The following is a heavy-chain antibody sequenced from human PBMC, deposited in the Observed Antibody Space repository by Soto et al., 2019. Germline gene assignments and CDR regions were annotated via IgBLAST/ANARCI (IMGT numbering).Heavy chain of an antibody. J-gene: IGHJ4*02. V-gene: IGHV4-4*07. D-gene: IGHD4-17*01. Sequence: SETLSLTCTVSGDSVSKYYWNWIRQPAGKGLEWIGRIHSTRSPNYNPSLKSRVTMSVDTSKNQFSLKLNLTSVTAADTAVYYCARSQAYGDYANLDSWGQGTLVTVSS. CDR1: GDSVSKYY. CDR2: IHSTRSP. CDR3: ARSQAYGDYANLDS.